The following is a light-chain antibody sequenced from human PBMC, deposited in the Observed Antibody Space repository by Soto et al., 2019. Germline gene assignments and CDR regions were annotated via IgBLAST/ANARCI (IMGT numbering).Light chain of an antibody. J-gene: IGKJ1*01. Sequence: EIVLTRSPATLSLSPVEIATLSCRASQSVSSYLAWYQQKPGQAPRLLIYDTSNRATGVPDRFSGSGSGADFTLSISRLEPEDFAVYYCQQYGSSPPRTFGQGTKVDIK. CDR2: DTS. V-gene: IGKV3-20*01. CDR3: QQYGSSPPRT. CDR1: QSVSSY.